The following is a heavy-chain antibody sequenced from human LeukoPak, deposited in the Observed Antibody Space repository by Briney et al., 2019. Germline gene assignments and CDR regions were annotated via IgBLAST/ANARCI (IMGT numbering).Heavy chain of an antibody. D-gene: IGHD2-2*01. CDR2: ISGSGGST. CDR3: AKDEVYQLLSRSDYFDY. CDR1: GFTFSSYA. J-gene: IGHJ4*02. Sequence: GGSLRLSCAASGFTFSSYAMSWVRQAPGKGLEWVSAISGSGGSTYYADSVKGRFTISRDNSKNTLYLQMNSLRAEDTAVYYCAKDEVYQLLSRSDYFDYWGQGTLVTVSS. V-gene: IGHV3-23*01.